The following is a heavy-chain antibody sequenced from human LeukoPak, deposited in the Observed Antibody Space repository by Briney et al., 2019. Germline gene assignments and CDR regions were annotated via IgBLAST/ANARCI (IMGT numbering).Heavy chain of an antibody. D-gene: IGHD1-1*01. Sequence: GGSLRLSCAASGFTFDDYGMSWVRRAPGKGLEWVSGITWNGGSTGYADSVKGRFTISRDNAKNSLYLQMNSLRAEDTALYYCARGIDDGDNWFDPWGQGTLVTVSS. CDR3: ARGIDDGDNWFDP. CDR1: GFTFDDYG. J-gene: IGHJ5*02. CDR2: ITWNGGST. V-gene: IGHV3-20*04.